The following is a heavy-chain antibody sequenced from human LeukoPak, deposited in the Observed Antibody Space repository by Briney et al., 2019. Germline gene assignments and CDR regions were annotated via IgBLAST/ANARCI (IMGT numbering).Heavy chain of an antibody. Sequence: GGSLRLSCAASGFTFDDYAMHWVRQVPGKGLEWVSGISWNSGSIGYADSVKGRFTISRDNAKNSLYLQMNSLRAEDMALYYCAKSKTVTTEFDHWGQGTLVTVSS. CDR3: AKSKTVTTEFDH. D-gene: IGHD4-17*01. J-gene: IGHJ4*02. CDR1: GFTFDDYA. V-gene: IGHV3-9*03. CDR2: ISWNSGSI.